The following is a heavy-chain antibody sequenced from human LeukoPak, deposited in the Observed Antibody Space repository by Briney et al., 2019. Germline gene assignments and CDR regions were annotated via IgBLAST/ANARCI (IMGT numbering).Heavy chain of an antibody. Sequence: GKSLRLPCAASGFTFSSYAMHWVRQAPGKGLEWEAVISYDGSNKHYADSVKGRFTISRDDSKSTLYLQMNSLRPEDTAVYYCARGGGVPAASYFYAMDVWGKGTTVTVSS. CDR3: ARGGGVPAASYFYAMDV. CDR2: ISYDGSNK. D-gene: IGHD2-2*01. J-gene: IGHJ6*04. CDR1: GFTFSSYA. V-gene: IGHV3-30*04.